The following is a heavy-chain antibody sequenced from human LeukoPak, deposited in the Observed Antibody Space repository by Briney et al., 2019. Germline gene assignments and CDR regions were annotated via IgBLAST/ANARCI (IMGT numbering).Heavy chain of an antibody. CDR3: AGVFRSSWYVYFDY. CDR1: GGSISSYY. J-gene: IGHJ4*02. D-gene: IGHD6-13*01. CDR2: MYISGST. Sequence: PSETLSLTCTVSGGSISSYYWSWIRQPAGQGLEWIGHMYISGSTNYNPSLKSRVTMSLDTSKNQFSLKLSSVTAADTAVYYCAGVFRSSWYVYFDYWGQGTLVTVSS. V-gene: IGHV4-4*07.